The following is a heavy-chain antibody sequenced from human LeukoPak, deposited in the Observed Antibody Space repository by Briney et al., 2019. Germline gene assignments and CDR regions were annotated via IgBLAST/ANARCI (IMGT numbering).Heavy chain of an antibody. D-gene: IGHD6-6*01. Sequence: PSETLSLTCTVSGGSISSSSYYWGWIRQPPGKGLEWIGSIYYSGSTYYNPSLKSRVTISVDTPKNQFSLKLSSVTAADTAVYYCAKIRSSSSDMDVWGKGTTVTVSS. CDR2: IYYSGST. CDR3: AKIRSSSSDMDV. V-gene: IGHV4-39*01. J-gene: IGHJ6*03. CDR1: GGSISSSSYY.